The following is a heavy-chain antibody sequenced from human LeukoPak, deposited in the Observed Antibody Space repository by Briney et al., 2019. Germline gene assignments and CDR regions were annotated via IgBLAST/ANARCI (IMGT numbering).Heavy chain of an antibody. V-gene: IGHV3-21*01. CDR2: SSTSRSYI. J-gene: IGHJ6*02. CDR1: GFTFSSYN. Sequence: PGGSLRLSCAASGFTFSSYNMNWVRQAPGKGLEWVSSSSTSRSYIYHADSVKGRFTISRDNAENSLYLQMNSLRAEDTAVYYCARDPPRYGMDVWGQGTTVTVSS. CDR3: ARDPPRYGMDV.